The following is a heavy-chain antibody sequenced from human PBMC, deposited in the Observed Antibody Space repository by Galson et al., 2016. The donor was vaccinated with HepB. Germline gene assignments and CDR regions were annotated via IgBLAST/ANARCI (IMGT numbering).Heavy chain of an antibody. CDR1: GYTFTNYY. Sequence: SVKVSCKASGYTFTNYYIYWVRQAPGQGLEWMGVFNPSDGGTSFAPKFQARVTMTSDTSTSTVYMDLSSLTSEDTAVYYCAASDISYYYFGMDVWGQGTTVTVSS. V-gene: IGHV1-46*01. CDR3: AASDISYYYFGMDV. CDR2: FNPSDGGT. J-gene: IGHJ6*02.